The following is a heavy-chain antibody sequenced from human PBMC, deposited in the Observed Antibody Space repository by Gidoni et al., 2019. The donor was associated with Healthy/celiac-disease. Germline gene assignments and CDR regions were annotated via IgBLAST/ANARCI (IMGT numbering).Heavy chain of an antibody. D-gene: IGHD1-26*01. CDR1: GFTFSSYS. V-gene: IGHV3-21*01. CDR3: ARDIVGATTPFDY. J-gene: IGHJ4*02. Sequence: EVQLVESGGGLVKPGGSLRLSCAASGFTFSSYSMNWVRQAPGTGLEWVSSISSSSSYIYYADSVKGRFTISRDNAKNSLYLQMNSLRAEDTAVYYCARDIVGATTPFDYWGQGTLVTVSS. CDR2: ISSSSSYI.